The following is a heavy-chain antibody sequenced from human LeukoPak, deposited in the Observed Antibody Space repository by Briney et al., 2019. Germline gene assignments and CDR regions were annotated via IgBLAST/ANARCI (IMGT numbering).Heavy chain of an antibody. V-gene: IGHV1-18*01. J-gene: IGHJ4*02. D-gene: IGHD2-2*01. CDR1: GYTFTSYG. Sequence: GASVKVSCKASGYTFTSYGISWVLQAPGQGLQWLGWISASNGNTNYGQKLQGRVTMTTDTSTGTAYMELRSLRSDDTAVYYCARDRVGYCSSTSCYAVDCWGQGTLVTVSS. CDR2: ISASNGNT. CDR3: ARDRVGYCSSTSCYAVDC.